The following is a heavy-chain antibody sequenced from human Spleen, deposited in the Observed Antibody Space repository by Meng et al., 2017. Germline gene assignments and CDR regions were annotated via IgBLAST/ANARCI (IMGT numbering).Heavy chain of an antibody. Sequence: GESLKISCAASGFTFDDYTMHWVRQAPGKGLEWVSLISWDGGSTYYADSVKGRFTISRDNSKNSLYLQMNSLRTEDTALYYCAKAHLTLVRGVMYYYGMDVWGQGTTVTVSS. D-gene: IGHD3-10*01. CDR2: ISWDGGST. CDR3: AKAHLTLVRGVMYYYGMDV. V-gene: IGHV3-43*01. J-gene: IGHJ6*02. CDR1: GFTFDDYT.